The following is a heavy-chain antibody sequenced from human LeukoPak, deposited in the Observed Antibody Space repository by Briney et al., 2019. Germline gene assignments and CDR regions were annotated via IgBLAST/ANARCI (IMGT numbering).Heavy chain of an antibody. CDR1: GFTFSSYA. Sequence: GGSLRLSCAASGFTFSSYAMHWVRQAPGKGLEWVAVISYDGSNKYYADSVKGRFTISRGNSKNTLYLQMNSLRAEDTAVYYRARDNPGPGYGMDVWGQGTTVTVSS. CDR2: ISYDGSNK. J-gene: IGHJ6*02. V-gene: IGHV3-30-3*01. CDR3: ARDNPGPGYGMDV.